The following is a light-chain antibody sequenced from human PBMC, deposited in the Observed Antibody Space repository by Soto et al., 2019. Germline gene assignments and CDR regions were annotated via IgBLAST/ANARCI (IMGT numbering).Light chain of an antibody. CDR3: NSYRTVSTYV. Sequence: QSALTQPASVSGSPGQSITIACTGTSSDIGGYNFVSWYQQHPGKAPKLLIYDVXNRPSGVXNRFSGSKSGNTASLTISGLQAEDEAHYYCNSYRTVSTYVFGTGTKLTVL. CDR1: SSDIGGYNF. V-gene: IGLV2-14*01. J-gene: IGLJ1*01. CDR2: DVX.